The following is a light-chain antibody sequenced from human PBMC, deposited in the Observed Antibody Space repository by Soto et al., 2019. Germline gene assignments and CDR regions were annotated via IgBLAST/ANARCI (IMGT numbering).Light chain of an antibody. CDR3: SSYTSSSIDYV. J-gene: IGLJ1*01. CDR1: SSDVGGYNY. Sequence: QSALTQPASVSGSPGQSITISCTGTSSDVGGYNYVSWYQQHPGKSPKLMFYEVSNRPSGVSNRFSGSKSGNTASLTISGLQADDEADYYCSSYTSSSIDYVFGTVTKVTVL. CDR2: EVS. V-gene: IGLV2-14*01.